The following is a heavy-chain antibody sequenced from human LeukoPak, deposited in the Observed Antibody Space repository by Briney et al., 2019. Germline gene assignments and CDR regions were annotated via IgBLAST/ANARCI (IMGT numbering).Heavy chain of an antibody. CDR3: ARDPSLYAFGI. Sequence: SETLSLTCTVSGGSISSYYWSWIRQPPGKGLEWIGYIYYSGSTNYNPSLKSRVTISVDTSKNQFSLKLSSVTAADTAVYYCARDPSLYAFGIWGQGTMVTVSS. V-gene: IGHV4-59*12. J-gene: IGHJ3*02. CDR2: IYYSGST. D-gene: IGHD2-2*01. CDR1: GGSISSYY.